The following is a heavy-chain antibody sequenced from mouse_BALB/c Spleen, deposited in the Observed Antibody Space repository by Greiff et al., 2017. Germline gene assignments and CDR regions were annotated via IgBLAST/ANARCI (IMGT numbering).Heavy chain of an antibody. J-gene: IGHJ2*01. CDR3: ARDTPLDY. CDR1: GFAFSSYD. Sequence: EVHLVESGGGLVKPGGSLKLSCAASGFAFSSYDTSWVRQTPEKRLEWVAYISSGGGGTYYPDTVKGRFTISRDNAKNTLYLQMRSLTSEDSAMYYCARDTPLDYWGQGTTLTVSS. V-gene: IGHV5-12-1*01. CDR2: ISSGGGGT.